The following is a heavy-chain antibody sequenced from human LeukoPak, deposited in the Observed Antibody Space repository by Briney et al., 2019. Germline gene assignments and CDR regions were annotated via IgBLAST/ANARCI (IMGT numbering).Heavy chain of an antibody. J-gene: IGHJ4*02. CDR2: ISGSGGST. CDR1: GFTFSSYG. D-gene: IGHD3-10*01. CDR3: ANYPGEDYFDY. V-gene: IGHV3-23*01. Sequence: GGSLRLSCAASGFTFSSYGTSWVRQAPGKGLEWVSAISGSGGSTYYADSVKGRFTISRDNSKNTLYLQMNSLRAEDTAVYYCANYPGEDYFDYWGQGTLVTVSS.